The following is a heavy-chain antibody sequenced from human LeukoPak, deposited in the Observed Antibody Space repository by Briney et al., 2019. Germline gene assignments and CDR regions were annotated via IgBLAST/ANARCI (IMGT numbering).Heavy chain of an antibody. CDR3: ATGLVGAPAFDI. V-gene: IGHV1-24*01. J-gene: IGHJ3*02. D-gene: IGHD1-26*01. CDR1: GYTLTELS. CDR2: FDPEDGET. Sequence: ASVKVSCKVSGYTLTELSMHWVRQAPGKGLEWMGGFDPEDGETIYAQKFQGRVTMTEDTSTDTAYMELSSLRSEDTAVYYCATGLVGAPAFDIWGQGTMVTVSS.